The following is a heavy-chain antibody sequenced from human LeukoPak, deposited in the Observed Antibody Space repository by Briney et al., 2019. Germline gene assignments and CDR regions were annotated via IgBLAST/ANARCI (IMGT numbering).Heavy chain of an antibody. V-gene: IGHV3-48*03. J-gene: IGHJ4*02. CDR1: GYSSSDYK. D-gene: IGHD6-25*01. CDR3: SGGKSLSEGGGSDY. CDR2: IWSSGTVT. Sequence: GGSLSLSNAASGYSSSDYKINWRRQAPGRGLEWVAYIWSSGTVTHYADSVKDRFTISRDIVKTSLYLQMNSLRADDTVLYDCSGGKSLSEGGGSDYGGGGTLVTVSS.